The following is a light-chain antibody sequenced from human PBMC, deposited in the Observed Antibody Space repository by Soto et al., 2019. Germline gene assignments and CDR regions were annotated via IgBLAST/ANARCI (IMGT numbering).Light chain of an antibody. V-gene: IGLV1-40*01. CDR2: GYY. CDR1: SSNIGAGYD. Sequence: QSALTQPPSVSGAPGQRVTISCTGSSSNIGAGYDVHWYQQVPGTAPKLLIYGYYYRPSGVPDRFSASKSGTSASLAITGLQAEDEADYYCQSYDSSPSVVFGGGTKLTVL. J-gene: IGLJ2*01. CDR3: QSYDSSPSVV.